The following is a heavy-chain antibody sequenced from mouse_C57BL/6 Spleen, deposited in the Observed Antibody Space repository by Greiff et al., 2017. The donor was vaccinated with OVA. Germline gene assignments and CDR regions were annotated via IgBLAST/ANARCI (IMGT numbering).Heavy chain of an antibody. Sequence: EVQLQQSGGGLVKPGGSLKLSCAASGFTFSDYGMHWVRQAPEKGLEWVAYISSGSSTIYYADTVKGRFTISRDNAKNTLFLQMTSLRSEDTAMYYCARTGSSFYYFDYWGQGTTLTVSS. CDR2: ISSGSSTI. D-gene: IGHD1-1*01. J-gene: IGHJ2*01. CDR3: ARTGSSFYYFDY. V-gene: IGHV5-17*01. CDR1: GFTFSDYG.